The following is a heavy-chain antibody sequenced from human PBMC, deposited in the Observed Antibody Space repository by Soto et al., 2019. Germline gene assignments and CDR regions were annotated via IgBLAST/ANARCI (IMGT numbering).Heavy chain of an antibody. D-gene: IGHD3-9*01. CDR3: ARSYFDWSQRFDP. Sequence: SSETLSLTCAVYGGSFSSSNWWSWVRQPPGKGLEWIGEIYHSGSTNYNPSLKSRVTISVDKSKNQFSLKLSSVTAADTAVYYCARSYFDWSQRFDPWGQGTLVTVSS. J-gene: IGHJ5*02. CDR1: GGSFSSSNW. CDR2: IYHSGST. V-gene: IGHV4-4*02.